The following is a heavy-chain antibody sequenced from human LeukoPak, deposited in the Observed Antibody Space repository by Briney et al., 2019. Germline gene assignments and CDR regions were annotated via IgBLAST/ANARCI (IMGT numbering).Heavy chain of an antibody. J-gene: IGHJ6*02. CDR3: ARLIVGATTGSHYYYGMDV. CDR2: INHSGST. D-gene: IGHD1-26*01. Sequence: PSETLSLTCAVYGGSFSGYYWSWIRQPPGKGLEWIGEINHSGSTNYNPSLKSRVTISVDTSKNQFSLKLSSVTAADTAVYYCARLIVGATTGSHYYYGMDVWGQGTLVTVSS. V-gene: IGHV4-34*01. CDR1: GGSFSGYY.